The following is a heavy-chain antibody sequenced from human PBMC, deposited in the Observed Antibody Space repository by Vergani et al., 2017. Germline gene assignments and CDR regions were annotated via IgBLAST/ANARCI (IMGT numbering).Heavy chain of an antibody. CDR1: GGTFSSYA. CDR2: IIPIFGTA. CDR3: AGGVAAAGTLRGSVHFDY. V-gene: IGHV1-69*01. Sequence: QVQLVQSGAEVKKPGSSVKVSCKASGGTFSSYAISWVRQAPGQGLEWMGGIIPIFGTANYAQKFQGRVTITADESTSTAYMELSRLRSEDTAVYYCAGGVAAAGTLRGSVHFDYWGQGTLVTVSS. D-gene: IGHD6-13*01. J-gene: IGHJ4*02.